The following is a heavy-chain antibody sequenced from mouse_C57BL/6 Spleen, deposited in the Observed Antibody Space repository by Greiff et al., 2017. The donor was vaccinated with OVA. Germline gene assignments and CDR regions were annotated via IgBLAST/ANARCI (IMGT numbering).Heavy chain of an antibody. Sequence: EVQLQQSGPVLVKPGASVKMSCKASGYTFTDYYMNWVKQSHGKSLEWIGVINPYNGGTSYNQKFKGKATLTVDKSSSTAYMELNSLTSEDSAVYYCADYDGDYYAMDYWGQGTSVTVSS. D-gene: IGHD2-4*01. J-gene: IGHJ4*01. CDR3: ADYDGDYYAMDY. CDR1: GYTFTDYY. CDR2: INPYNGGT. V-gene: IGHV1-19*01.